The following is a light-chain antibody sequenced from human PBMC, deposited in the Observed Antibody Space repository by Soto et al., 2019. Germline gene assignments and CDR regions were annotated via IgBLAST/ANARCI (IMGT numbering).Light chain of an antibody. CDR3: SSYTSSSTQV. Sequence: QSVLTQPASVSGCPGQSITMSCTGTSSDVGGYNYVSWYQQHPGKAPKLMIYEVSNRPSGVSNRFSGSKSGNTASLTISGLQAEDEADYYCSSYTSSSTQVFGGGTKVTVL. CDR1: SSDVGGYNY. V-gene: IGLV2-14*01. J-gene: IGLJ2*01. CDR2: EVS.